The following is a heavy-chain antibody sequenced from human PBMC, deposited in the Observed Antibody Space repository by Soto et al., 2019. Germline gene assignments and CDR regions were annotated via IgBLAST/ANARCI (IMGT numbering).Heavy chain of an antibody. J-gene: IGHJ4*01. CDR2: IKQDGSDK. D-gene: IGHD6-19*01. CDR3: ERVAYGNGWIFDY. Sequence: PGGSLRLSCAASGFTFSSYWMSWVRQAPGKGLEWVANIKQDGSDKYYVDSVKGRFTLSRDNDKNSLQLHMNSLRAEDTAIYFCERVAYGNGWIFDYWGRGTLVTVSS. CDR1: GFTFSSYW. V-gene: IGHV3-7*04.